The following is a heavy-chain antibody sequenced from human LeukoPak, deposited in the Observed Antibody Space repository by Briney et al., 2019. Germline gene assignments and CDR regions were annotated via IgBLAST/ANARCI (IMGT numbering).Heavy chain of an antibody. Sequence: PGGSLRLSCAASGFTFSSYAMEWVRQAPGKGLEWVSSITGSSDSIYYADSVKGRFTISRANAKNSVYLQMNSLRAEDTAVYYCARLVCSTIPCYGKFYFDSWGQGTLVPVSS. J-gene: IGHJ4*02. CDR2: ITGSSDSI. CDR3: ARLVCSTIPCYGKFYFDS. D-gene: IGHD2-2*01. V-gene: IGHV3-21*01. CDR1: GFTFSSYA.